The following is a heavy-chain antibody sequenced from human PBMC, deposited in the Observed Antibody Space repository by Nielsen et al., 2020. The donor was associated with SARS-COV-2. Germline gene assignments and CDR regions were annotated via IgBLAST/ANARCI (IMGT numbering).Heavy chain of an antibody. J-gene: IGHJ6*02. D-gene: IGHD3-10*01. CDR2: IYTSGST. Sequence: SETLSLTCTVSGGSISSGSYYWSWIRQPAGKGLEWLGRIYTSGSTNYNPSIKSRVTIAVDTSKNQFSLKLRSVTAADTAVYYCTRGQKYYYGSGRSKYYYYYGMDVWGQGTTVTVSS. V-gene: IGHV4-61*02. CDR3: TRGQKYYYGSGRSKYYYYYGMDV. CDR1: GGSISSGSYY.